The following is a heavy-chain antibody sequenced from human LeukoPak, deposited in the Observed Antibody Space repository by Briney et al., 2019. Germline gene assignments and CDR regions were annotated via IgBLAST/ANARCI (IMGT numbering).Heavy chain of an antibody. CDR1: GGSISSSSYY. J-gene: IGHJ4*02. CDR2: IYYSGST. Sequence: SETLSLTCTVSGGSISSSSYYWGWIRQPPGKGLEWIGSIYYSGSTNYNPSLKSRVTISVDTSKNQFSLKLSSVTAADTAVYYCARTYYYDSSFDYWGQGTLVTVSS. CDR3: ARTYYYDSSFDY. V-gene: IGHV4-39*07. D-gene: IGHD3-22*01.